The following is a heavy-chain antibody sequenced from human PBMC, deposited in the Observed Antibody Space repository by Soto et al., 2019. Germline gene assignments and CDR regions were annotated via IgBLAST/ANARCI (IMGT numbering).Heavy chain of an antibody. D-gene: IGHD1-26*01. J-gene: IGHJ3*01. CDR1: GYTFTSYF. V-gene: IGHV1-46*01. CDR3: ARDSGGGYSENAFDV. CDR2: INPSGGST. Sequence: ASVKVSCKASGYTFTSYFMHWVRQAPGQGLEWMGIINPSGGSTSYAQKFQGRVTMTRDTSTSTVYMELSSLRSEDTAVYYCARDSGGGYSENAFDVWGQGTMVTVSS.